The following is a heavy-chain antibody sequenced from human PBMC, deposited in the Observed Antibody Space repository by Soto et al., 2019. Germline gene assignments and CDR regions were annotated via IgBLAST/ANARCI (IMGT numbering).Heavy chain of an antibody. J-gene: IGHJ4*02. CDR2: VYHTGST. CDR1: GGSISSYY. CDR3: ATRPTGVWRGVFDY. V-gene: IGHV4-59*01. D-gene: IGHD4-17*01. Sequence: SQTLSLTCTVSGGSISSYYWSWIRQPPGKGPEWIGYVYHTGSTDYNPSLKGRVTISLDTSKNQFSLNLNSVTAADTAVYYCATRPTGVWRGVFDYWSQGSLVTVS.